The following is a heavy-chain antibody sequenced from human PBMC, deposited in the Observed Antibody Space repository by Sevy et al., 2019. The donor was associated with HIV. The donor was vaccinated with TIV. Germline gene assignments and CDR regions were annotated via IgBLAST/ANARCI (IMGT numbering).Heavy chain of an antibody. CDR3: AKDHHTGGTTTVTTYYYYYGMDV. V-gene: IGHV3-30*18. Sequence: GGSLRLSCAASGFTFSSYGMHWVRQAPGKGLEWVAVISYDGSNKYYADSVKGRFTISRDNSKNRLYLQMNSPRAEDTAVYYCAKDHHTGGTTTVTTYYYYYGMDVWGQGTTVTVSS. CDR2: ISYDGSNK. D-gene: IGHD4-17*01. J-gene: IGHJ6*02. CDR1: GFTFSSYG.